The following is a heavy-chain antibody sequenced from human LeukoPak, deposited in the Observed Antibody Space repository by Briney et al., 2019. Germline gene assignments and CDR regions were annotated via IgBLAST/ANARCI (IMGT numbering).Heavy chain of an antibody. D-gene: IGHD6-13*01. Sequence: GGSLRLSCAASGFTFSSFCMSWVRQAPGKGLEWVSAISVSGGSTYYADSVTGRFSISRDNYKDTLYLQMNSLRAEDTAVYYCAKGKHSISWHWFDPWGQGTLVTDSS. CDR3: AKGKHSISWHWFDP. CDR2: ISVSGGST. V-gene: IGHV3-23*01. CDR1: GFTFSSFC. J-gene: IGHJ5*02.